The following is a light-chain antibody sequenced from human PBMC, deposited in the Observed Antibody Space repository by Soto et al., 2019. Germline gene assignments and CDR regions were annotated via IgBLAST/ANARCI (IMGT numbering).Light chain of an antibody. Sequence: SALTQPPSVSGSPGQSVTISCTGTSSDVGGYNRVSWYQQPPGKAPKLLIYDVSNRPSGGSTRFSGSKSGNTASLTISGLQAEDEADYYCTSYATGSAYVFGPGTKLTVL. CDR1: SSDVGGYNR. CDR3: TSYATGSAYV. J-gene: IGLJ1*01. CDR2: DVS. V-gene: IGLV2-18*02.